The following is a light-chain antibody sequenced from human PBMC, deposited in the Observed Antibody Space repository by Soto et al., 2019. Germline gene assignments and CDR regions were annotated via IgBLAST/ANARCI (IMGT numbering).Light chain of an antibody. CDR1: QSVGSNY. J-gene: IGKJ1*01. V-gene: IGKV3-20*01. CDR3: HQYSTSPPWT. CDR2: GAS. Sequence: EIVLTQSPGTLSLLPGERATLSCRSGQSVGSNYLAWYQQKPGRAPRPLIYGASSRATGIPDRFTGSGSGTDFTLTISRLEPEDSAVYYCHQYSTSPPWTFGQGTKVDIK.